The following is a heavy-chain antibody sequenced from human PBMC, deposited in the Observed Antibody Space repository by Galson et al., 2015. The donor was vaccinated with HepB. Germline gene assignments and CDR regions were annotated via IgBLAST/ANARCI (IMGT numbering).Heavy chain of an antibody. CDR2: ISYDGSNK. CDR3: ARDGGVQIDIPDDYGDYGQGAHDAFDI. CDR1: GFTFSSYA. Sequence: SLRLSCAASGFTFSSYAMHWVRQAPGKGLEWVAVISYDGSNKYYADSVKGRFTISRDNSKNTLYLQMNSLRAEDTAVYYCARDGGVQIDIPDDYGDYGQGAHDAFDIWGQGTMVTVSS. J-gene: IGHJ3*02. V-gene: IGHV3-30*04. D-gene: IGHD4-17*01.